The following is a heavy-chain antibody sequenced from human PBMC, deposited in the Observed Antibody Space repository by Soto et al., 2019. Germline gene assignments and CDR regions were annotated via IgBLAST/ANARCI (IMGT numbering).Heavy chain of an antibody. CDR2: ISGSGGST. Sequence: EVQLLESGGGLVQPGGSLRLSCAASGFTFSSYAMSWVRQAPGKGLEWVSAISGSGGSTYYADSVKGRFTISRDNSKNTLYLQMNSLRVEEQAVYYCAKGDPYDFWSCYYRWGPGNLVPVSS. V-gene: IGHV3-23*01. D-gene: IGHD3-3*01. J-gene: IGHJ4*02. CDR1: GFTFSSYA. CDR3: AKGDPYDFWSCYYR.